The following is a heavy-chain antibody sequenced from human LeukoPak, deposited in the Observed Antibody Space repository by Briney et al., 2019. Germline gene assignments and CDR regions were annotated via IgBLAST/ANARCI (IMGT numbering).Heavy chain of an antibody. J-gene: IGHJ4*02. Sequence: GASVKVSCKASGGTFSSYSISWVRQPPGQGLEWMGRIVPIFGTTNYAQNFQGRVTITTDESTSTAYMELSSLRSEDTAVYYCAGDRNWGQGTLVTVSS. CDR3: AGDRN. V-gene: IGHV1-69*05. CDR2: IVPIFGTT. CDR1: GGTFSSYS.